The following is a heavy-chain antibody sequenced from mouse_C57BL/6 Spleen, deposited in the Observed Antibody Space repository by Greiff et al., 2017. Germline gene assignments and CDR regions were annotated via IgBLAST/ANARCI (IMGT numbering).Heavy chain of an antibody. CDR3: ARGGLGRGYFDV. D-gene: IGHD4-1*01. CDR2: ISDGGSYT. CDR1: GFTFSSYA. J-gene: IGHJ1*03. Sequence: DVHLVESGGGLVKPGGSLKLSCAASGFTFSSYAMSWVRQTPEQRLEWVATISDGGSYTYYPDNVKGRFTISRDNAKNNLYLQMSHLKSEDTAMYYCARGGLGRGYFDVWGTGTTVTVSS. V-gene: IGHV5-4*01.